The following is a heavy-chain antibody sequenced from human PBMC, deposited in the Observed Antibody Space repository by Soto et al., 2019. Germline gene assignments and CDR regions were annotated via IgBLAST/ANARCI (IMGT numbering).Heavy chain of an antibody. D-gene: IGHD3-10*01. CDR3: ARDIFMVRGALSYYYLDV. CDR2: ISSSSSTI. Sequence: GGSLRLSCAASGFTFSSYSMNWVRQAPGKGLEWVSYISSSSSTIYYADSVKGRFTISRDNAKNSLYLQMNSLRAEDTAVYYCARDIFMVRGALSYYYLDVWGKGTTVTVPS. CDR1: GFTFSSYS. V-gene: IGHV3-48*01. J-gene: IGHJ6*03.